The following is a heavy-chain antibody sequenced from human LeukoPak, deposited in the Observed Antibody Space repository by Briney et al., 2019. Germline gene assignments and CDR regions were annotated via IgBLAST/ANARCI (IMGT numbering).Heavy chain of an antibody. Sequence: PSETLSLTCTVSGGAISSYYWSWIRQPPGKGLEWIGEINHSGSTNYNPSLKSRVTISVDTSKNQFSLKLSSVTAADTAVYYCARRYSSGWYFILSWFDPWGQGTLVTVSS. CDR2: INHSGST. D-gene: IGHD6-19*01. V-gene: IGHV4-34*01. CDR1: GGAISSYY. CDR3: ARRYSSGWYFILSWFDP. J-gene: IGHJ5*02.